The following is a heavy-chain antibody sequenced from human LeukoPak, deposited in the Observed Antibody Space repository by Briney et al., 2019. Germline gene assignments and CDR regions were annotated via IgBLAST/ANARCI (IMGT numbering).Heavy chain of an antibody. Sequence: GGSLRLSCAASGFTFSSHAMSWVRQAPGKGLEWVSVISGSGGSTYYADSMKGRFTISRDNSKNTLYVQMNSLRAEDTAIYYCAKGYSGYDGLDYWGQGTLVTVPS. D-gene: IGHD5-12*01. CDR1: GFTFSSHA. CDR2: ISGSGGST. CDR3: AKGYSGYDGLDY. V-gene: IGHV3-23*01. J-gene: IGHJ4*02.